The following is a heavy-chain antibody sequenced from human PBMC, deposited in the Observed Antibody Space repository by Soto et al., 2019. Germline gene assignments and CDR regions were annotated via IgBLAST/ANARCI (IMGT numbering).Heavy chain of an antibody. V-gene: IGHV3-23*01. CDR3: AKADRYYYDSSGYGSDFDY. Sequence: GGSLRLSCAASGFTFSSYAMSWVRQAPGKGLEWVSAISGSGGSTYYADSVKGRFTISRDNSKNTLYLQMNSLRAEDTAVYYCAKADRYYYDSSGYGSDFDYWGQGTLVTVSS. CDR1: GFTFSSYA. CDR2: ISGSGGST. D-gene: IGHD3-22*01. J-gene: IGHJ4*02.